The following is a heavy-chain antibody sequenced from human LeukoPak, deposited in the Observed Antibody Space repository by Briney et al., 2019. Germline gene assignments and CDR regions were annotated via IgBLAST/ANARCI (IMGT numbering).Heavy chain of an antibody. CDR3: ATQSFYGSGSP. CDR1: GFSFSSYG. J-gene: IGHJ5*02. Sequence: PGRSLRLSCAASGFSFSSYGMLWVRQAPGKGLEWVSYISGSGSTIYYADSVKGRFTISRDNAKNSLYLQMNSLRAEDTAVYYCATQSFYGSGSPWGQGTLVTVSS. CDR2: ISGSGSTI. V-gene: IGHV3-48*04. D-gene: IGHD3-10*01.